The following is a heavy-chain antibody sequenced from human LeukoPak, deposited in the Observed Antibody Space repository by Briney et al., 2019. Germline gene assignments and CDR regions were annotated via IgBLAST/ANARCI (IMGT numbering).Heavy chain of an antibody. J-gene: IGHJ5*02. Sequence: GGSLRLSCAASGFTFSSYWMSWVRQAPGKGLEWVSYISSSSSTIYYADSVKGRFTISRDNAKNSLYLQMNSLRAEDTAVYYCARALRYFDWLSTSPEYNWFDPWGQGTLVTVSS. D-gene: IGHD3-9*01. CDR1: GFTFSSYW. CDR2: ISSSSSTI. CDR3: ARALRYFDWLSTSPEYNWFDP. V-gene: IGHV3-48*01.